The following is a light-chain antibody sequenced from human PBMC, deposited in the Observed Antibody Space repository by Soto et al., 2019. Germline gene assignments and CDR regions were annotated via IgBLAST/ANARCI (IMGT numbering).Light chain of an antibody. V-gene: IGKV3-15*01. J-gene: IGKJ5*01. Sequence: ELVITQSPVTLSVSLVESATLSCSASQSVDGYLAWYQQKPGQAPRLLIYGASTRATGVTARFRGGGSGTEFTLTISSLQSEDSAVYYCQQYHKWPPITFGQGTRLEI. CDR2: GAS. CDR3: QQYHKWPPIT. CDR1: QSVDGY.